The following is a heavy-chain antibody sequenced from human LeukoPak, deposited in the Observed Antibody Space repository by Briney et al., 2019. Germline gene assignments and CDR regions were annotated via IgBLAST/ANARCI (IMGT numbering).Heavy chain of an antibody. CDR1: GESFSAYY. Sequence: KTSGTLSLTCGVYGESFSAYYWSWIRQPPGKGLEWIGDINHSGSTKYNPSLMSRVAISVDSSKNHFSLNLRSVTAADTAVYYCARLPLGAFAEFLNFDYWGQGIPVTVSS. CDR3: ARLPLGAFAEFLNFDY. V-gene: IGHV4-34*01. CDR2: INHSGST. J-gene: IGHJ4*02. D-gene: IGHD3-10*01.